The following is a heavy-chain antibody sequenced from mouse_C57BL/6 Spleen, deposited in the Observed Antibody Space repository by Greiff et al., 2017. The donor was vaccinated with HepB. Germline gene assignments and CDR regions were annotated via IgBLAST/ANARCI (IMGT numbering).Heavy chain of an antibody. CDR2: LYPGDGDT. CDR3: ARVAGNDDYDGPLYWYFDV. D-gene: IGHD2-4*01. J-gene: IGHJ1*03. CDR1: GYAFSSSW. V-gene: IGHV1-82*01. Sequence: QVQLQQSGPELVKPGASVKISCKASGYAFSSSWMNWVKQRPGKGLEWIGRLYPGDGDTNYNGKFKGKATLTADKSSSTAYMQLSSLTSEDSAVYCCARVAGNDDYDGPLYWYFDVWGTGTTVTVSS.